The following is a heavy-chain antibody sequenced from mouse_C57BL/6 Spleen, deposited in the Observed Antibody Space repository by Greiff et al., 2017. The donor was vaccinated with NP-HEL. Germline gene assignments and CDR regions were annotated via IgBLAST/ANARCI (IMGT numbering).Heavy chain of an antibody. CDR1: GFSFNTYA. V-gene: IGHV10-1*01. D-gene: IGHD2-3*01. CDR2: IRSKSNNYAT. Sequence: EVMLVESGGGLVQPKGSLKLSCAASGFSFNTYAMNWVRQAPGKGLEWVARIRSKSNNYATYYADSVKDRLTISRDDSESMLYLQMNNLKTEDTAMYYFVRQIYDGYYVPSYWYCDVWGTGTTVTVSS. CDR3: VRQIYDGYYVPSYWYCDV. J-gene: IGHJ1*03.